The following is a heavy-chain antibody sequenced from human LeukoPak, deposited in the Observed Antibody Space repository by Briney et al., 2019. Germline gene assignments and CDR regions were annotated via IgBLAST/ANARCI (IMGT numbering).Heavy chain of an antibody. CDR3: ASCSYDSSGYYYLSYFDY. Sequence: SVKVSCKASGGTFSSYAISWVRQAPGQGLEWMGRIIPIFGTANYAQKFQGRVTITTDESTSTAYTELSSLRSEDTAVYYCASCSYDSSGYYYLSYFDYWGQGTLVTVSS. CDR1: GGTFSSYA. J-gene: IGHJ4*02. CDR2: IIPIFGTA. V-gene: IGHV1-69*05. D-gene: IGHD3-22*01.